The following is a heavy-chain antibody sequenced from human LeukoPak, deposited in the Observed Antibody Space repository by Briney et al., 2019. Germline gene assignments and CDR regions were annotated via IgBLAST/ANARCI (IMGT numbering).Heavy chain of an antibody. J-gene: IGHJ4*02. Sequence: GGSLRLSCAASGFTFSSYAMSWVRQAPGKGLEWVSSITHTGIYIYYADSVKGRFTISRDNAQNSLYLQMDSLRAEDTAVYYCARVAAAGRGLDYWGQGTLVTVSS. CDR3: ARVAAAGRGLDY. CDR2: ITHTGIYI. CDR1: GFTFSSYA. D-gene: IGHD6-13*01. V-gene: IGHV3-21*01.